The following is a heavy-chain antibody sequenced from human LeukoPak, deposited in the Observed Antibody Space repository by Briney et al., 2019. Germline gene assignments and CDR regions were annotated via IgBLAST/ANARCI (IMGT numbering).Heavy chain of an antibody. CDR2: IHYSASA. CDR1: GYSINSGHY. D-gene: IGHD2-15*01. Sequence: SETLSLTCTVSGYSINSGHYWGWIRQPPGKRLEWIGSIHYSASAYYNPTLKSRVTISVDASKNQFSLNLTSVTAADAAVYYCARDAHRDCSGGSCYYYYYGMDVWGQGTTVTVSS. V-gene: IGHV4-38-2*02. J-gene: IGHJ6*02. CDR3: ARDAHRDCSGGSCYYYYYGMDV.